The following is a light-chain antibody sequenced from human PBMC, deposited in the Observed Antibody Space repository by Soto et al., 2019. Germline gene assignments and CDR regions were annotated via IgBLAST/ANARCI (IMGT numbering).Light chain of an antibody. J-gene: IGKJ2*02. Sequence: EIVLTQSPGTLSLSPGERATLSCRASQSVSSSYLAWYQQKPGQAPRLLIYGASSRATRIPDRFSGSGSGTDFTLTISRLEPEDFAVYYCQQYGSSPHVRTFGQGTKLEIK. CDR3: QQYGSSPHVRT. CDR1: QSVSSSY. CDR2: GAS. V-gene: IGKV3-20*01.